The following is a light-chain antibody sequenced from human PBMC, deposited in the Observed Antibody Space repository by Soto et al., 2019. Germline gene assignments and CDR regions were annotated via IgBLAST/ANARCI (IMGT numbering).Light chain of an antibody. CDR2: ENT. V-gene: IGLV1-40*01. CDR1: NSNIGVGYD. J-gene: IGLJ1*01. CDR3: SSYTTSSTYV. Sequence: QSVLTQPPSLSGVPGQRVTIFCTGNNSNIGVGYDVHWYQQLPGKAPRLLIYENTNRPSGVPDRFSASKSGTSASLDISGLQAEDEADYYCSSYTTSSTYVFGSGTKVTVL.